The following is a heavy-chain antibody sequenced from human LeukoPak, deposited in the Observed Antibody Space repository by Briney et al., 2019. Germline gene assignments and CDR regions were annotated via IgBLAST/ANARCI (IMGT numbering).Heavy chain of an antibody. D-gene: IGHD3-22*01. Sequence: PGGSLRLSCAASGFTFSSYAMHSVRQAPGKGLEYVSAISSNGGSTYYANSVKGRFTISRDNSKNTLYLQMGSLRAEDMAVYYCARDPIVGGSGYYYPFDYWGQGTLVTVSS. J-gene: IGHJ4*02. CDR3: ARDPIVGGSGYYYPFDY. V-gene: IGHV3-64*01. CDR2: ISSNGGST. CDR1: GFTFSSYA.